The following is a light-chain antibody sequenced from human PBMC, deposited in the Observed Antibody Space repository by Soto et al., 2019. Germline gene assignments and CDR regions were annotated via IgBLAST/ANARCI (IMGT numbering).Light chain of an antibody. Sequence: IVLTQSPGTLSLSPGERATLSCRASQSVSSSYLAWHQQQPGQAPRLLIYGASRRATGVPDRFSGSGSGTDFTLTISRLEPEDFAVYYCQQYGSSGTFGQGTKVDIK. J-gene: IGKJ1*01. V-gene: IGKV3-20*01. CDR2: GAS. CDR3: QQYGSSGT. CDR1: QSVSSSY.